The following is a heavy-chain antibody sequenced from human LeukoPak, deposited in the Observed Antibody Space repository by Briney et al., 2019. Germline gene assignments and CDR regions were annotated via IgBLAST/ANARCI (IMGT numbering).Heavy chain of an antibody. Sequence: SSETLSLTCTVSGGSISSGNYFWTWIRQPAGKGLEWIGPINTSGSTNYNPSLKSRVTISVDTSKNQFSLKLSSVTAADTTVLYCAREGYTSSWYSGYYYFDYWGQGTLVTVSS. V-gene: IGHV4-61*02. J-gene: IGHJ4*02. CDR2: INTSGST. D-gene: IGHD6-13*01. CDR1: GGSISSGNYF. CDR3: AREGYTSSWYSGYYYFDY.